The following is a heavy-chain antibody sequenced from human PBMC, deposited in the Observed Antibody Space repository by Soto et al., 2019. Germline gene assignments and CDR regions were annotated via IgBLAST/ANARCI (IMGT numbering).Heavy chain of an antibody. CDR2: ITFRGVT. CDR1: GDSLSGYA. CDR3: ARKLEASIRHVEWFSYKWFDP. J-gene: IGHJ5*02. V-gene: IGHV4-34*01. Sequence: QVLPHQGGSGLLRPSETLSLTCDVHGDSLSGYAWSWIRQPPGKGLEWIGEITFRGVTNYHPSLKSRLSMSVDTSKNRISLNVSSVTAADTALYFCARKLEASIRHVEWFSYKWFDPWGPGTLVTVSS. D-gene: IGHD3-9*01.